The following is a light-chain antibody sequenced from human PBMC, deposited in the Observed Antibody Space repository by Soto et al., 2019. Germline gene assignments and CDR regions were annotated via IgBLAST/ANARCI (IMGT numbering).Light chain of an antibody. CDR3: QHYKSYSEA. J-gene: IGKJ1*01. CDR1: QTISSW. Sequence: DIQMTQSPSTLSGSVGDRVTITCRASQTISSWLAWYQQKPGKAPKLLIYKASTLKSGVPSRFSGSGSGTEFTLTISSLQPDDFATYYCQHYKSYSEAFGQGTKVDNK. V-gene: IGKV1-5*03. CDR2: KAS.